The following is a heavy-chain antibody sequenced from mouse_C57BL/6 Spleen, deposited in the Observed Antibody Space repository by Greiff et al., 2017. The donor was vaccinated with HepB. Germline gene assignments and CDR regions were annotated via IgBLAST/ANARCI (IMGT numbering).Heavy chain of an antibody. CDR2: INPSNGGT. CDR1: GYTFTSYW. CDR3: ASGGITTVVATGYWYFDV. D-gene: IGHD1-1*01. V-gene: IGHV1-53*01. J-gene: IGHJ1*03. Sequence: VQLQQPGTELVKPGASVKLSCKASGYTFTSYWMHWVKQRPGQGLEWIGNINPSNGGTNYNEKFKSKATLTVDKSSSTAYMQLSSLTSEDSAVYYCASGGITTVVATGYWYFDVWGTGTTVTVSS.